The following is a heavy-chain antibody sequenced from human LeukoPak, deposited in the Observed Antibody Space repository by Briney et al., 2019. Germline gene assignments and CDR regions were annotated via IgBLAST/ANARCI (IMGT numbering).Heavy chain of an antibody. J-gene: IGHJ4*02. Sequence: ELGGSLRLSCAASGFTVSSNYMSWVRQAPGKGLEWVSVIYSGGSTYYADSVKGRFTISRDNSKNTLYLQMNSLRAEDTAVYYCARGGVAARRLYYFDYWGQGTLVTVSS. CDR2: IYSGGST. CDR1: GFTVSSNY. CDR3: ARGGVAARRLYYFDY. D-gene: IGHD2-15*01. V-gene: IGHV3-66*01.